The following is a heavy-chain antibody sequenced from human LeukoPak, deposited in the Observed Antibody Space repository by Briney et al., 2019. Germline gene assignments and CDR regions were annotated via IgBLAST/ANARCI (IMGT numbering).Heavy chain of an antibody. J-gene: IGHJ4*02. CDR3: AREWQGGIAAAGTRIEGDY. CDR1: GFSVSGYW. D-gene: IGHD6-13*01. V-gene: IGHV3-7*01. CDR2: IKQDGSEK. Sequence: GSLRLSCAVSGFSVSGYWMTWVRQAPGKGLEWVADIKQDGSEKNYVDSVKGRFTISRDNAENSLFLQMNSLRVEDTAVYYCAREWQGGIAAAGTRIEGDYWGQGTLVAVSS.